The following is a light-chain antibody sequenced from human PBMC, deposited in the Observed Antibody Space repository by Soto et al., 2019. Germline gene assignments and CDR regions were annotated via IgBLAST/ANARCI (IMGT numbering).Light chain of an antibody. J-gene: IGKJ5*01. Sequence: DIQMTQSPTSLSASVGDRVTITCRASQSISNYLNWYQQKPEKAPRLLIYAASSLQSGVPSRFSGSGSGTDFTLTISSLQPEDFATYYCQQTYINSITFGQGTRLEIK. CDR3: QQTYINSIT. CDR1: QSISNY. CDR2: AAS. V-gene: IGKV1-39*01.